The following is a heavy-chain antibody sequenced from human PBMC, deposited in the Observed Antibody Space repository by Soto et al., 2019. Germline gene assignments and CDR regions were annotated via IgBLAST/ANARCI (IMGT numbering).Heavy chain of an antibody. V-gene: IGHV3-48*02. J-gene: IGHJ6*02. Sequence: GGSLRLSCAASGFTFSSYSMNWVRQAPGKGLEWVSYISSSSSTIYYADSVKGRFTISRDNAKNSLYLQMNSLRDEDTAVYYCARVGPEGGRIWYGMDVWGQGTTVTVSS. CDR2: ISSSSSTI. CDR3: ARVGPEGGRIWYGMDV. D-gene: IGHD3-16*01. CDR1: GFTFSSYS.